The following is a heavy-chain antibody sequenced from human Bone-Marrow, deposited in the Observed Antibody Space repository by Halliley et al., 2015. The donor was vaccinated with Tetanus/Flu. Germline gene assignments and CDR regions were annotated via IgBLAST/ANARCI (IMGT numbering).Heavy chain of an antibody. D-gene: IGHD7-27*01. CDR2: ISYRGST. V-gene: IGHV4-59*01. J-gene: IGHJ3*02. CDR1: GGLISTYY. CDR3: ARGPNGDDAFDM. Sequence: GLVKPSETLSLTCDVSGGLISTYYWTWIRQPPGKGLEWIGYISYRGSTNHNPSLQSRVTMSVYTSKNQFSLNLTSVTAADTAMYYCARGPNGDDAFDMWGQGTMVTVSS.